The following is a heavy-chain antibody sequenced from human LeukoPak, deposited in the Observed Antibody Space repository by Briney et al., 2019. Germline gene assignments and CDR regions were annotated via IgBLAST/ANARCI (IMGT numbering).Heavy chain of an antibody. Sequence: GGSLRLSCAASGFTFNIYSMNLVRQAPGKGLEWVSYISSSGGTIYYADSVKGRFTASRDNAENSLYLQMNSLRAEDTAVYYCALYYGSGSYGGHWGQGTLVTVSS. D-gene: IGHD3-10*01. CDR3: ALYYGSGSYGGH. V-gene: IGHV3-48*01. CDR1: GFTFNIYS. CDR2: ISSSGGTI. J-gene: IGHJ4*02.